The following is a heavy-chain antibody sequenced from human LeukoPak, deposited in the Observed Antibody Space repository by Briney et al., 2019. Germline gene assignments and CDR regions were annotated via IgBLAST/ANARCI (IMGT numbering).Heavy chain of an antibody. J-gene: IGHJ4*02. Sequence: PGRSLRLSCAASGFTFSSYGMHWVRQAPGKGLEWVAVISYDGSNKYYADSVKGRFTISRDNSKNTLYLQVNSLRAEDTAVYYCAKVARGFDYWGQGTLVTVSS. V-gene: IGHV3-30*18. CDR1: GFTFSSYG. CDR3: AKVARGFDY. CDR2: ISYDGSNK.